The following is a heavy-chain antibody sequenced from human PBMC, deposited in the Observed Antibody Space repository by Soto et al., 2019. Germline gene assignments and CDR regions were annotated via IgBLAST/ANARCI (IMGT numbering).Heavy chain of an antibody. Sequence: QVQLQQWGAGLLKPSETLSLTCAVYGGSFSGYYWSWIRQPPGKGLEWIGEINHSGSTNYNPSLKSRVTISVDTSKNQFSLKLSSVTAADTAVYYCARGRRDIVVVVAAKHKRNFDYWGQGTLVTVSS. CDR3: ARGRRDIVVVVAAKHKRNFDY. CDR1: GGSFSGYY. CDR2: INHSGST. J-gene: IGHJ4*02. V-gene: IGHV4-34*01. D-gene: IGHD2-15*01.